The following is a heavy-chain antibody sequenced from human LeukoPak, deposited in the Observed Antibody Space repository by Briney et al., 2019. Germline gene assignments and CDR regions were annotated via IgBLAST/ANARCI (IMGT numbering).Heavy chain of an antibody. V-gene: IGHV6-1*01. CDR3: ARGAVRGGTNFDY. CDR2: AYCRSKWYI. CDR1: GDSVSGSPAV. Sequence: SQTLSLTCAISGDSVSGSPAVWNWIRQSPSRGLEWLGRAYCRSKWYIDYAVSVKGRITITPDTSKNQFSLQLNSVTPEDTGVYYCARGAVRGGTNFDYWGQGTLVTVSS. D-gene: IGHD3-10*01. J-gene: IGHJ4*02.